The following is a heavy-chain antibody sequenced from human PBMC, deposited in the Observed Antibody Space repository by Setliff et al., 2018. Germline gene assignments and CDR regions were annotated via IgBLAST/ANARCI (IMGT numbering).Heavy chain of an antibody. J-gene: IGHJ6*03. V-gene: IGHV1-3*01. CDR3: ARGRSTYFIDV. CDR2: INAGNGDT. CDR1: GYSFAKYA. Sequence: ASVKVSCKASGYSFAKYALHWVRQAPGQRLEWMGWINAGNGDTKFSQKFQDTITMTADTSASTAYMELSSLRSEDTAVYYCARGRSTYFIDVWGKGTTVTVSS.